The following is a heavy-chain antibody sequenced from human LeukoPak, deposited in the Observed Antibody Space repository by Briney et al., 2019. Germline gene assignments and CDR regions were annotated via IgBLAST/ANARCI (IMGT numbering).Heavy chain of an antibody. Sequence: SVKVSCKASGGTFSSYAISWVRQAPGQGLEWMGGIIPIFGTANYAQKFQGRVTITTDESTSTAYMELSSLRSEDTAVYYCARVSFGGYSYGYFDYWGQGTLVTVSS. J-gene: IGHJ4*02. V-gene: IGHV1-69*05. CDR2: IIPIFGTA. CDR1: GGTFSSYA. CDR3: ARVSFGGYSYGYFDY. D-gene: IGHD5-18*01.